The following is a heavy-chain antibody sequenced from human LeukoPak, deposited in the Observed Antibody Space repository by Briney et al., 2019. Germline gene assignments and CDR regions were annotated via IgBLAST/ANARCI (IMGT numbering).Heavy chain of an antibody. CDR1: GFTFSSYG. CDR2: ISYDGSNK. J-gene: IGHJ6*03. Sequence: PGGSLRLSCAASGFTFSSYGMHWVRQAPGKGLEWVAVISYDGSNKYYADSVKGRFTISRDNSKNTLYLQVNSLRAEDTAVYYCAKDLETAYYYDSPPYYMDVWGKGTTVTVSS. D-gene: IGHD3-22*01. V-gene: IGHV3-30*18. CDR3: AKDLETAYYYDSPPYYMDV.